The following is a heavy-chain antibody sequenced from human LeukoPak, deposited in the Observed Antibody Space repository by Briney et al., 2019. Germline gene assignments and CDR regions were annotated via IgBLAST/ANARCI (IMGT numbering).Heavy chain of an antibody. CDR3: ARPGRFDSSGYSLDDFDI. Sequence: GGSLRLSCAPSGFTFSDHHLDWVRQAPGKGLESVGRIRNKTNSYTTEYAASVKGRFTISRDDSKNSVYLQMKSMKTENTDVYYCARPGRFDSSGYSLDDFDIWGQGTMVTVSS. D-gene: IGHD3-22*01. CDR1: GFTFSDHH. J-gene: IGHJ3*02. CDR2: IRNKTNSYTT. V-gene: IGHV3-72*01.